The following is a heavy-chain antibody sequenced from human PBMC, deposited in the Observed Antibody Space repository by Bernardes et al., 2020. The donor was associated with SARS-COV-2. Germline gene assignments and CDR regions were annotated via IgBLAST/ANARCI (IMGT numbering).Heavy chain of an antibody. J-gene: IGHJ4*02. D-gene: IGHD3-22*01. CDR2: TTVSGGDI. CDR3: AKDSTGDSSGYYIFDY. CDR1: GFTFDSYA. Sequence: GGSLRLSCAASGFTFDSYAMIWFRLAPGKVLEWVSSTTVSGGDIYYADSVKGRFTISRDNSKNTLYLQMNSLRAEDTAVYYCAKDSTGDSSGYYIFDYWGQGTLVTVSS. V-gene: IGHV3-23*01.